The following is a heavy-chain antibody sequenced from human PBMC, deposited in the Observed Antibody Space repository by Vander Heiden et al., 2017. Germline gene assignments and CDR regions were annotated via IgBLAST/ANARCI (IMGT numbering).Heavy chain of an antibody. Sequence: QLQLQASGPGLVKPSETLSLTCTVSGGSISRSSYYWGWIRQPPGKGLEWIGSIYYSGSTYYNPSLKSRVTISVDTSKNQFSLKLSSVTAADTAVYYCARHEYYDFWSGGGYFDYWGQGTLVTVSS. D-gene: IGHD3-3*01. CDR2: IYYSGST. V-gene: IGHV4-39*01. CDR3: ARHEYYDFWSGGGYFDY. CDR1: GGSISRSSYY. J-gene: IGHJ4*02.